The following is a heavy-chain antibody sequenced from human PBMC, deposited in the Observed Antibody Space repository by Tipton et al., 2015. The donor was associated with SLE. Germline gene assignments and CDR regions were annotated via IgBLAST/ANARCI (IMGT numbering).Heavy chain of an antibody. CDR2: IYSGGST. J-gene: IGHJ4*02. Sequence: PLRLSCAASGFTVSTNYMAWVRQAPGKGLEWVSIIYSGGSTNYADSVKGRFTISRDNSENTLYLQMNSLRAEDTAVYFCARGLFPNAVAGPVYWGQGMLVTVSS. V-gene: IGHV3-66*01. CDR1: GFTVSTNY. CDR3: ARGLFPNAVAGPVY. D-gene: IGHD6-19*01.